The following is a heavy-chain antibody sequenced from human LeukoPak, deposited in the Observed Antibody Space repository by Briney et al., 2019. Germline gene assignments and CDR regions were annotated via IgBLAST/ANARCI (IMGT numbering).Heavy chain of an antibody. D-gene: IGHD3-3*01. CDR1: GGSISSGSYY. Sequence: SSETLSLTCTVSGGSISSGSYYWSWIRQPAGKGLEWIGRIYTSGSTNHNPSLKSRVTISVDTSKNQFSLKLSSVTAADTAVYYCARGTIFGVVIQIDYWGQGTLVTVSS. V-gene: IGHV4-61*02. CDR2: IYTSGST. J-gene: IGHJ4*02. CDR3: ARGTIFGVVIQIDY.